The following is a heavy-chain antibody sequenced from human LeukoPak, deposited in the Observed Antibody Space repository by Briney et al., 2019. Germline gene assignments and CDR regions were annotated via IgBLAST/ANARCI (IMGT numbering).Heavy chain of an antibody. V-gene: IGHV4-61*02. Sequence: SQTLSLTCTVSNVSISSGSHYWNWIRQPAGRGLEWIGRFYASGTTNTSPSLKSRVTMSVDTSKNQFSLKLSSVTAADTAVYYCAKDSSTWGNLAGHFDSWGQGTLVTVSS. CDR3: AKDSSTWGNLAGHFDS. CDR2: FYASGTT. CDR1: NVSISSGSHY. J-gene: IGHJ4*02. D-gene: IGHD6-13*01.